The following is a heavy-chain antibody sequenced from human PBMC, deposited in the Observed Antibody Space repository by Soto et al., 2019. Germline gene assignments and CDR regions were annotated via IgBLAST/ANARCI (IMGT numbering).Heavy chain of an antibody. Sequence: GGSLRLSCAASGFTFTSYTMNWVRQAPEKGLEWVSSITTSSNYIHYADSVKGRFTISRDNANNSLYLQMNTLRAEDTAVYFCARGYFDYWGQGALVPVSS. CDR1: GFTFTSYT. D-gene: IGHD3-10*01. V-gene: IGHV3-21*01. CDR2: ITTSSNYI. J-gene: IGHJ4*02. CDR3: ARGYFDY.